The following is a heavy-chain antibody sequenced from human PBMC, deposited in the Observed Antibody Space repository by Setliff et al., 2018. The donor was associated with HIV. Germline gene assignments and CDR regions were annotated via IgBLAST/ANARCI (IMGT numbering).Heavy chain of an antibody. CDR3: IIAYSSGWLAPMGFDS. Sequence: SETLSLTCTVSGGSISDSNHYWGWIRQPPGKGLEWIASIYYTGDTYYNPSLKSRVTISVDTSNNPFSLKLRSVTAADTAVYYCIIAYSSGWLAPMGFDSWGQGTLVTVSS. J-gene: IGHJ4*02. CDR1: GGSISDSNHY. D-gene: IGHD6-19*01. CDR2: IYYTGDT. V-gene: IGHV4-39*01.